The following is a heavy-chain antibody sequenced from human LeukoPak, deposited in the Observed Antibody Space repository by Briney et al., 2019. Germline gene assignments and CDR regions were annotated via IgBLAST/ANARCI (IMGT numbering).Heavy chain of an antibody. CDR2: IYHSGSP. V-gene: IGHV4-38-2*01. J-gene: IGHJ3*02. Sequence: SETLSLTCAASGYSISSGYYWGWIRQPPGKGLEWIGNIYHSGSPYYNPSLKSRVTISVDTSKNQFSLKVSSVTVADTAVYYCARAQRSYDSSGYLRPYAFDIWGQGTMVTVSS. CDR1: GYSISSGYY. D-gene: IGHD3-22*01. CDR3: ARAQRSYDSSGYLRPYAFDI.